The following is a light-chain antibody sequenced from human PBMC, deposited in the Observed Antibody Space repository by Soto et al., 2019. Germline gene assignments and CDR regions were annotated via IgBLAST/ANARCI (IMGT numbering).Light chain of an antibody. CDR1: QSVSSY. CDR3: QQRRYWPVT. J-gene: IGKJ1*01. Sequence: IVLTPSPAILSMSPGERATLSCRASQSVSSYFAWYQQKPGQAPRLLIYDASNRATGVPARFSGSGSGTDFTLTISSLEPEDCAVCYCQQRRYWPVTFGQGTKVEIK. V-gene: IGKV3-11*01. CDR2: DAS.